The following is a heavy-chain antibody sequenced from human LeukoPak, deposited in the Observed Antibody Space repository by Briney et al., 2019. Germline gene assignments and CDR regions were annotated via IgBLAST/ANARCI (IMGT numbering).Heavy chain of an antibody. CDR3: ARSWVYYGSKYNLQNNWFDP. D-gene: IGHD3-10*01. J-gene: IGHJ5*02. Sequence: PSETLSLTCTVSGGSISSGGHSWSWIRQPPGKGLEWIGYIYHSGSGSTYYNPSLKSRVTISIDKSKNQFSLKLNSVTAADTAVYYCARSWVYYGSKYNLQNNWFDPWGQGTLVTVSS. V-gene: IGHV4-30-2*01. CDR2: IYHSGSGST. CDR1: GGSISSGGHS.